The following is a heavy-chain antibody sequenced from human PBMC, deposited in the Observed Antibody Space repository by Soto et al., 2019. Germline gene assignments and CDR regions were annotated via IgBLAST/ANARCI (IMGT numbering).Heavy chain of an antibody. CDR2: IYNGGST. V-gene: IGHV4-59*01. CDR1: GGSISSYY. J-gene: IGHJ6*02. CDR3: ARGEWLVRGYGMDV. Sequence: PSETLSLTCTVSGGSISSYYWIWIRQPPGKRLEYIGYIYNGGSTNYNPSLKSRVTISLDTSKNQFSLKLSSVTAADTAVYYCARGEWLVRGYGMDVWVRGTTVTVSS. D-gene: IGHD6-6*01.